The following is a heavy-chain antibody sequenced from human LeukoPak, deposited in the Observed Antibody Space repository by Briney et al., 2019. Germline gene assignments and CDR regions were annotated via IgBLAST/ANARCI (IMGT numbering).Heavy chain of an antibody. CDR2: ISSSGSTI. CDR3: ARDLYSSSRPYYYGMDV. Sequence: PGGSLRLSCAASGFTFSDYYMSWIRQAPGKGLEWVSCISSSGSTIYHADSVKGRFTISRDNAKNSLYLQMNSLRAEDTAVYYCARDLYSSSRPYYYGMDVWGQGTTVTVSS. D-gene: IGHD6-13*01. J-gene: IGHJ6*02. V-gene: IGHV3-11*01. CDR1: GFTFSDYY.